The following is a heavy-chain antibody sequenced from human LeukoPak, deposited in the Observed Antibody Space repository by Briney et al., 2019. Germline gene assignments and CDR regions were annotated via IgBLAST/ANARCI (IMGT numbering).Heavy chain of an antibody. CDR3: ARAQPRRGERQLVRGGGAYYYYMDV. CDR2: IYTSGST. Sequence: SQTLSLTCTVSGGSISRGSYYWNWMRQSAGKGLEWIGRIYTSGSTNYNPSLKSRVTISIDTSRNNLSLKLNSVTAADTAVYYCARAQPRRGERQLVRGGGAYYYYMDVWGKGTTVTISS. J-gene: IGHJ6*03. CDR1: GGSISRGSYY. D-gene: IGHD3-10*01. V-gene: IGHV4-61*02.